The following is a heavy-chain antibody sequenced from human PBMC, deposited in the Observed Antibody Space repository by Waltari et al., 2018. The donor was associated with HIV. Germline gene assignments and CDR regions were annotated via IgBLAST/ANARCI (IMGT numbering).Heavy chain of an antibody. D-gene: IGHD6-19*01. V-gene: IGHV4-34*01. J-gene: IGHJ4*02. CDR2: INHSGST. CDR1: GGSFSGYY. Sequence: QVQLQQWGAGLLKPSETLSLTCAVYGGSFSGYYWSWIRQPPGKGLEWIGEINHSGSTNYNPSRKSRGTISVDPSKNQFSRKLSSVTAADTAVYYCARRTPAVLAVAGSIDYWGQGTLVTVSS. CDR3: ARRTPAVLAVAGSIDY.